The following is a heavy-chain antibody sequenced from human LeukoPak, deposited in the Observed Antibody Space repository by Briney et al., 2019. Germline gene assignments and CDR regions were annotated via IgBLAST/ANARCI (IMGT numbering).Heavy chain of an antibody. CDR1: GYTFTSFY. CDR2: ISADSGST. Sequence: ASVKVSCKSSGYTFTSFYITWVRQASGQGLESLGWISADSGSTNYAQRFQGRVTMTIDRSTSTAYMDLRSLRYDDTAVYWCTRGYGGWPTYIDYWGQGSLVIVSS. CDR3: TRGYGGWPTYIDY. D-gene: IGHD3-16*01. V-gene: IGHV1-18*01. J-gene: IGHJ4*02.